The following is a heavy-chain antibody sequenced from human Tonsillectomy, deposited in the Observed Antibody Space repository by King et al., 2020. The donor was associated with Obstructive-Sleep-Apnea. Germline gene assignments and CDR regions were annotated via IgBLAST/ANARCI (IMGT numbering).Heavy chain of an antibody. CDR3: ARLTWWFGELLHTSYFDY. CDR2: IYSGDST. J-gene: IGHJ4*02. CDR1: GFTVISNY. V-gene: IGHV3-66*04. Sequence: VQLVESGGGLVQPGGSRRLSCAASGFTVISNYMGWVRQAPGKGLEWVSFIYSGDSTLYADSVKGRFTISRDNSMNTLYLQMNSLRAEDTAVYYCARLTWWFGELLHTSYFDYWGQGILVTVSS. D-gene: IGHD3-10*01.